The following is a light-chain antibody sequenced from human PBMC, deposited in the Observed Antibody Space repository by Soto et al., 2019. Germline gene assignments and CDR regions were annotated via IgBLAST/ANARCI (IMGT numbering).Light chain of an antibody. CDR2: DAS. J-gene: IGKJ1*01. Sequence: DIQMTQSPSTLSASVGDRVTITCRASQSISSWLAWYQQKPGKAPKLPIYDASSLESGVPSRFSGSGSATEFTLTISSLRPDDFATYYCQHYNSYSEAFGQGTKVDIK. CDR1: QSISSW. V-gene: IGKV1-5*01. CDR3: QHYNSYSEA.